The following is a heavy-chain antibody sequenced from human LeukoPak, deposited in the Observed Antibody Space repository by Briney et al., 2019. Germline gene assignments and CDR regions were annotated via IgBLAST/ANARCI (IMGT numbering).Heavy chain of an antibody. D-gene: IGHD3-10*01. V-gene: IGHV1-8*01. CDR3: ARGLSGAPGDFDY. J-gene: IGHJ4*02. CDR1: GYTFTSYD. Sequence: ASVKVSCKVSGYTFTSYDINWVRQATGQGLEWMGWMNPNSGNTGYAQKFQGRVTMTRNTSISTAYMELSSLRSEDTAVYCCARGLSGAPGDFDYWGQGTLVTVSS. CDR2: MNPNSGNT.